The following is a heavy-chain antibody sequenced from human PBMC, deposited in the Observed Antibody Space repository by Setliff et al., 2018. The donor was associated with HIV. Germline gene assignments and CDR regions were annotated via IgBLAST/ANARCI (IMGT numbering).Heavy chain of an antibody. J-gene: IGHJ6*02. CDR1: GYTFTSYC. V-gene: IGHV1-46*01. CDR3: ARGSGGYCSGGSCYFGFGLAL. Sequence: ASVKVSCKAFGYTFTSYCIHWVRQAPGQGLEWLGMVNPSGGSIAYAQRFQGRVTITADESTSTAYMELSSLGSEDTAVYYCARGSGGYCSGGSCYFGFGLALWGQGTTGTV. CDR2: VNPSGGSI. D-gene: IGHD2-15*01.